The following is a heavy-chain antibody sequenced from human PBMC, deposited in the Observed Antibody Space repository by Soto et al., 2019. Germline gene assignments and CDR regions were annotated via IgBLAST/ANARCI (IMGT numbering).Heavy chain of an antibody. CDR2: ISYDGSNK. V-gene: IGHV3-30*18. J-gene: IGHJ6*02. CDR1: GFTFSSYG. Sequence: GGSLRLSCAASGFTFSSYGMHWVHQAPGKGLEWVAVISYDGSNKYYADSVKGRFTISRDNSKNTLYLQMNSLRAEDTAVYYCAKASSGSYVYYGMDVWGQGTTVTVSS. CDR3: AKASSGSYVYYGMDV. D-gene: IGHD1-26*01.